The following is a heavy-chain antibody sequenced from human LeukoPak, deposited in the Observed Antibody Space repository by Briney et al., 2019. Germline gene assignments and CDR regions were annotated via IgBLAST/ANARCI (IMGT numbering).Heavy chain of an antibody. CDR1: GYTFTTYW. D-gene: IGHD1-1*01. CDR2: IYPGDSDT. J-gene: IGHJ5*02. CDR3: ARGGAGSFNWFDP. V-gene: IGHV5-51*01. Sequence: KYGESLKISCKASGYTFTTYWIAWVRQMPGKGLERMVLIYPGDSDTTYSPSFQGRVTISVDKSISTAYMQWSSLKASDTAMYYCARGGAGSFNWFDPWGQGTLVTVSS.